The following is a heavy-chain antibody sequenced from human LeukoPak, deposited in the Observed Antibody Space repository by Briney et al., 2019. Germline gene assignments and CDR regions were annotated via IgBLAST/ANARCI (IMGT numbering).Heavy chain of an antibody. CDR1: GYTFSSYA. V-gene: IGHV3-23*01. Sequence: SGGSLRLSCAASGYTFSSYAMSWVRQAPGKGLEGVSDNSGSGGSTYYADSVKGRFPIYRDNSKNTLYLQMNSLRAEDTAVYYCAKAKGGRELHDFDYWGQGTLVTVSS. CDR3: AKAKGGRELHDFDY. D-gene: IGHD3-10*01. J-gene: IGHJ4*02. CDR2: NSGSGGST.